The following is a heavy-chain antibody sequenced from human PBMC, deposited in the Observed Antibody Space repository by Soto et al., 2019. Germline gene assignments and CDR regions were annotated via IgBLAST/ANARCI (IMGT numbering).Heavy chain of an antibody. J-gene: IGHJ6*02. CDR3: ARGLRASYGVRLSYYYYGMDV. D-gene: IGHD3-10*01. CDR1: GGSFSDFY. Sequence: QVQLQQWGAGLLKPSETLSLTCGVYGGSFSDFYWGWIRQPPGQGLECIGEISHSGSTNYNMSLKSRVTISIGTSKNQFSLKLSSVTAADTAMYYCARGLRASYGVRLSYYYYGMDVWGQGTTVTVSS. V-gene: IGHV4-34*01. CDR2: ISHSGST.